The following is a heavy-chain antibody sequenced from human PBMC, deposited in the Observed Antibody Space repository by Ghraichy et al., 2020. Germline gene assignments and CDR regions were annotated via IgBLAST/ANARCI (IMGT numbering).Heavy chain of an antibody. D-gene: IGHD3-3*01. CDR1: GGSFSGYY. Sequence: SETLSLTCAVYGGSFSGYYWSWIRQPPGKGLEWIGEINHSGSTNYNPSLKSRVTISVDTSKNQFSLKLSSVTAADTAVYYCARGPPPEVFGVVNAYYFDYWGQGTLVTVSS. CDR3: ARGPPPEVFGVVNAYYFDY. J-gene: IGHJ4*02. V-gene: IGHV4-34*01. CDR2: INHSGST.